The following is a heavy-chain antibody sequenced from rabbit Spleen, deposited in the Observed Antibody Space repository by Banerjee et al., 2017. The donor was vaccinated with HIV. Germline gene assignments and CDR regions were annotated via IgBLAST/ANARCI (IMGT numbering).Heavy chain of an antibody. Sequence: QEQLVESGGDLVKPGASLTLTCTASGFSFSSSYYMCWVRQAPGKGLEWIACIGTGTNTNTWYASWVNGRFTISKTSNTVDLKMTSLTAADTATYFCVRDQAGYDGYGPYYFNLWGQGTLVTVS. D-gene: IGHD6-1*01. CDR2: IGTGTNTNT. CDR3: VRDQAGYDGYGPYYFNL. V-gene: IGHV1S45*01. J-gene: IGHJ4*01. CDR1: GFSFSSSYY.